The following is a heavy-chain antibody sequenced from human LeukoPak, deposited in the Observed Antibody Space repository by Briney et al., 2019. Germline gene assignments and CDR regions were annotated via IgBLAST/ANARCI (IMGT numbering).Heavy chain of an antibody. J-gene: IGHJ4*02. Sequence: ASVKVSCKASGGTFSSYAISWVRQAPGQGLEWMGGIIPIFGTANYAQKFQGRVTITADESTSTAYKELSSLRSEDTAVYYCARASSYCGGDCYSSDYWGQGTLVTVSS. CDR2: IIPIFGTA. CDR3: ARASSYCGGDCYSSDY. CDR1: GGTFSSYA. D-gene: IGHD2-21*01. V-gene: IGHV1-69*13.